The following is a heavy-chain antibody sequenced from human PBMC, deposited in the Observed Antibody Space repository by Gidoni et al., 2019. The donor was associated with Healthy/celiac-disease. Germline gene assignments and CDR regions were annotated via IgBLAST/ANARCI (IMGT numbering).Heavy chain of an antibody. CDR3: ARQGWYDAFDI. Sequence: QVQLQESGPGLVKPSETLFLTCTVSGGSISSYYWSWIRQPPGKGLEWIGYIYYSGSTNYNPSLKSRVTISVDTSKNQFSLKLSSVTAADTAVYYCARQGWYDAFDIWGQGTMVTVSS. V-gene: IGHV4-59*08. J-gene: IGHJ3*02. CDR1: GGSISSYY. D-gene: IGHD2-15*01. CDR2: IYYSGST.